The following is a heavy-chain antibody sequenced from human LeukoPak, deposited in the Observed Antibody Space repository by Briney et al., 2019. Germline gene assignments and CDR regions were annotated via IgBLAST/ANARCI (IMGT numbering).Heavy chain of an antibody. J-gene: IGHJ5*02. D-gene: IGHD3-10*01. V-gene: IGHV3-7*01. Sequence: GGSLRLSCAASGFTFSSYAMTWVRQAPGKGLEWVANIKEDGSEKSYVDSVKGRFTISRDNAKNSLYLQMNSLRAGDTAVYYCARVGLGVGSGRKASGFDPWGQGTLVTVSS. CDR1: GFTFSSYA. CDR3: ARVGLGVGSGRKASGFDP. CDR2: IKEDGSEK.